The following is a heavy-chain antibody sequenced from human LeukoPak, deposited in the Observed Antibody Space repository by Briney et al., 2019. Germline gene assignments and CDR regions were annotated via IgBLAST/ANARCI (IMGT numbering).Heavy chain of an antibody. CDR2: INSDGSST. D-gene: IGHD1-26*01. CDR3: ARGRSSESCFDY. V-gene: IGHV3-74*01. CDR1: GFTFSNNW. Sequence: GGSLRLSCAASGFTFSNNWMHWVRQAPGKGLVWVSRINSDGSSTSYADSVKGRFTISRDNAKNTLYLQMSSLRAEDTAVYYCARGRSSESCFDYWGQGTLVTVSS. J-gene: IGHJ4*02.